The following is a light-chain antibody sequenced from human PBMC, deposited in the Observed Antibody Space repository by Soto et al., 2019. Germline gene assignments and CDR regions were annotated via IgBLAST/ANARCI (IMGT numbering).Light chain of an antibody. Sequence: DIQMTQSPSTLSASVGDRITITCRSSESIIRWLAWYQQKRWKAPKLLMYRASTLESGVPSRFSGSGSGTEFTLTISSLQPDDFATYHCQQYATFPRTFGQGTKVDIK. V-gene: IGKV1-5*03. CDR3: QQYATFPRT. J-gene: IGKJ1*01. CDR2: RAS. CDR1: ESIIRW.